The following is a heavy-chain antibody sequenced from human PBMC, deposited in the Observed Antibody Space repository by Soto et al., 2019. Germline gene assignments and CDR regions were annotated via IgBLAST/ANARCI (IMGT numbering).Heavy chain of an antibody. D-gene: IGHD2-8*01. V-gene: IGHV1-18*01. J-gene: IGHJ6*02. CDR3: ARDIESVTAKHFFYYYAMDV. CDR2: VSANNGHT. Sequence: QGQLVQSGAEVKKPGASVKLSCKASGFTFSNYGLNWVQQAPGQGLEWMGWVSANNGHTNYAQNLQGRVSMTTDTSTSTAYMELRGLTFDDTAVYYCARDIESVTAKHFFYYYAMDVWGQGTTVTVSS. CDR1: GFTFSNYG.